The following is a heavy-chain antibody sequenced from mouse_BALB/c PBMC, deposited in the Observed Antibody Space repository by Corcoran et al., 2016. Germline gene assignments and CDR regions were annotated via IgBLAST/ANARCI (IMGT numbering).Heavy chain of an antibody. J-gene: IGHJ3*01. D-gene: IGHD2-4*01. V-gene: IGHV1S136*01. CDR1: GYTFTSYV. Sequence: EVQLQQSGPELVKPGASVKMSCKASGYTFTSYVMHWVKQKPGQGLEWIGYINPYNDGTKYNEKFKGKATLTSDKSSSTAYMELSSLTSEDSAVYYCASWYDYDPFAYWGQGTLVTVSA. CDR2: INPYNDGT. CDR3: ASWYDYDPFAY.